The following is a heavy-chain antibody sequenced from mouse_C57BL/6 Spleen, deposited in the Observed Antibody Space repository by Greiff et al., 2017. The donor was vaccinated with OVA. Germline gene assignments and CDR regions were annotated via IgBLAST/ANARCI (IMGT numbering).Heavy chain of an antibody. Sequence: QVNVKQSDAELVKPGASVKISCKVSGYTFTDHTINWMKQRPEQGLEWIGYIYPRAGSTKYHEKLKGQATLTADKSSSSAYMQLNSLTSEDSSFYFCADGYCGYFDVWGTGTTVTVSS. J-gene: IGHJ1*03. CDR3: ADGYCGYFDV. V-gene: IGHV1-78*01. CDR2: IYPRAGST. CDR1: GYTFTDHT. D-gene: IGHD2-3*01.